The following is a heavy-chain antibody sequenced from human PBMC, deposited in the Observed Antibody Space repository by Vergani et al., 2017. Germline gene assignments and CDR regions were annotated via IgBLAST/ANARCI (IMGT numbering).Heavy chain of an antibody. D-gene: IGHD3-3*01. CDR2: MNPNSGNT. V-gene: IGHV1-8*01. Sequence: QVQLVPSGAEVKKPGASVKVSCKASGYTFTSYDINWVRQATGQGLEWMGWMNPNSGNTGYAQKFQGRVTMTRNNSISTAYMALRSLRSEDTAVYYCARGPITIFGVVIPAIDCWGQGTLVTVSS. CDR1: GYTFTSYD. CDR3: ARGPITIFGVVIPAIDC. J-gene: IGHJ4*02.